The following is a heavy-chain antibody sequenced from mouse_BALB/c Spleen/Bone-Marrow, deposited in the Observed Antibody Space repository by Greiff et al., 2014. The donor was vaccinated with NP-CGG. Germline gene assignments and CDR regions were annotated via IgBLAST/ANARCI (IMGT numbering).Heavy chain of an antibody. CDR3: ARRYYGNPFDY. D-gene: IGHD2-1*01. V-gene: IGHV1-4*01. Sequence: QVQLKESGAELARPGASVKMSCKASGYTFTSYTVHWVKQRPGQGLEWIGYINPSSGYTNYNQKFKDKAILTADKSSTTAYMQLSSLTAEASAVYYCARRYYGNPFDYWGQGTTLTVSS. J-gene: IGHJ2*01. CDR1: GYTFTSYT. CDR2: INPSSGYT.